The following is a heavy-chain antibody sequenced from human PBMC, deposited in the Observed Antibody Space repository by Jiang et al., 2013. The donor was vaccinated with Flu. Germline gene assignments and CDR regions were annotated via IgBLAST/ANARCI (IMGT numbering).Heavy chain of an antibody. Sequence: KPTQTLTLTCTFSGFSLSTSGMCVSWIRQPPGKALEWLALIDWDDDKYYSTSLKTRLTISKDTSKNQVVLTMTNMDPVDTATYYCAHIAVAGTATRFDPWGQGTLVTVSS. D-gene: IGHD6-19*01. CDR1: GFSLSTSGMC. CDR2: IDWDDDK. J-gene: IGHJ5*02. V-gene: IGHV2-70*01. CDR3: AHIAVAGTATRFDP.